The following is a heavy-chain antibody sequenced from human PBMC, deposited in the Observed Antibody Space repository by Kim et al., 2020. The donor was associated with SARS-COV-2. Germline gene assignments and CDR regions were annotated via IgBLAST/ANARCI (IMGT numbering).Heavy chain of an antibody. J-gene: IGHJ4*02. V-gene: IGHV3-33*01. Sequence: GGSLRLSCAASGFTFSSYGMHWVRQAPGKGLEWVAVIWYDGSNKYYADSVKGRFTISRDNSKNTLYLQMNSLRAEDTAVYYCARDLPLYDSSGYYPDYWGQGTLVTVSS. D-gene: IGHD3-22*01. CDR1: GFTFSSYG. CDR3: ARDLPLYDSSGYYPDY. CDR2: IWYDGSNK.